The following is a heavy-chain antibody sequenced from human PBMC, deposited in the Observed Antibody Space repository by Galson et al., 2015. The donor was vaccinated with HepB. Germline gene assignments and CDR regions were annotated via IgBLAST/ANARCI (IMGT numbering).Heavy chain of an antibody. Sequence: CAISGDSVSSNSATWNWIRQSPSRGFEWLGGTYFRSRWYYDYAVSVKSRITINPDTSKNQFSLQLKSVTPEDTAVYYCARVPRLTTVEFDYWGRGILVTVSS. V-gene: IGHV6-1*01. D-gene: IGHD1-1*01. CDR2: TYFRSRWYY. CDR1: GDSVSSNSAT. J-gene: IGHJ4*02. CDR3: ARVPRLTTVEFDY.